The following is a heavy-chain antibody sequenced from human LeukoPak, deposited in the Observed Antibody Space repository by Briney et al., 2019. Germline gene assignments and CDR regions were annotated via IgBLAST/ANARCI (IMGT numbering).Heavy chain of an antibody. CDR1: GSTFSSYG. J-gene: IGHJ4*02. CDR3: AKDQGYEEAMTRGYFDY. CDR2: ISYDGSNK. Sequence: GGSLRLSCAASGSTFSSYGMHWVRQAPGKGLEWVADISYDGSNKYYADSVKGRFTISRDNSKNTLYLQMNSLRAEDTAVYYCAKDQGYEEAMTRGYFDYWGQGTLVTVSS. D-gene: IGHD2-2*01. V-gene: IGHV3-30*18.